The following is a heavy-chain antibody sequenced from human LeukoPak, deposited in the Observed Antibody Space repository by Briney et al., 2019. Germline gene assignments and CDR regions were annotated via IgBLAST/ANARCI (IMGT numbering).Heavy chain of an antibody. V-gene: IGHV3-21*01. CDR1: GFTFSIHG. Sequence: PGGSLRLSCAASGFTFSIHGMNWVRQAPGKGLEWVASVSSRSTYTHFADSVKGRFTIYRDDADESLFLHMNGLRVEDTAVYCCARESYDWSGHFPRDFDYWGQGTLVTVSS. D-gene: IGHD3-3*01. CDR2: VSSRSTYT. CDR3: ARESYDWSGHFPRDFDY. J-gene: IGHJ4*02.